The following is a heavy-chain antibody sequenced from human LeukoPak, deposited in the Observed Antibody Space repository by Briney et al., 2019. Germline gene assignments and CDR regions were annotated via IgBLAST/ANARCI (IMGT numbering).Heavy chain of an antibody. Sequence: SSETLSLTCTVSGDSISTYYWTWIRQPPGKGLEWIGYIYYSGSTNYNPSLKSRVTISVDTSKNQFSLKLSSVTAADTAVYYCARGRYSSGWYRGDYYYYYMDVWGKGTTVTVSS. CDR1: GDSISTYY. CDR3: ARGRYSSGWYRGDYYYYYMDV. J-gene: IGHJ6*03. CDR2: IYYSGST. D-gene: IGHD6-19*01. V-gene: IGHV4-59*01.